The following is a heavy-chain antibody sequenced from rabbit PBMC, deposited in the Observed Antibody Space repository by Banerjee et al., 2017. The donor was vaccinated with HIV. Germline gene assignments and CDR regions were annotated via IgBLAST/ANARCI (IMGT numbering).Heavy chain of an antibody. CDR3: GRTSTSSGWGFDL. CDR1: GFSFSSNYY. V-gene: IGHV1S40*01. D-gene: IGHD4-1*01. CDR2: IYTSSGST. Sequence: QSLEESGGDLVKPGASLTLTCTASGFSFSSNYYMCWVRQAPGKGLEWIACIYTSSGSTWYASWVNGRFTISKTSSTTVDLKMTSLTAADTATYFCGRTSTSSGWGFDLWGPGTLVTVS. J-gene: IGHJ4*01.